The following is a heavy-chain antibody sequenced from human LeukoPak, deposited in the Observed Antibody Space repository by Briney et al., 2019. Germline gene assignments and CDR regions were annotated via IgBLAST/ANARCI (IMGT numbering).Heavy chain of an antibody. V-gene: IGHV4-34*01. J-gene: IGHJ6*02. CDR1: GGSFSGYY. D-gene: IGHD3-10*01. CDR3: ARARMVRGGPSNYYYYYGMDV. CDR2: INHSGST. Sequence: SETLSLTCAVYGGSFSGYYWRWIRQPPGKGLEWIGEINHSGSTNYNPSLKSRVTISVDTSKNQFSLKLSSVTAADTAVYYCARARMVRGGPSNYYYYYGMDVWGQGTTVTVSS.